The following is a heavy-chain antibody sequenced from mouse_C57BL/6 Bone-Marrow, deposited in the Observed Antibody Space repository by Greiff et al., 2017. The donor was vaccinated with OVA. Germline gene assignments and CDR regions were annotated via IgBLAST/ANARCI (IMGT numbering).Heavy chain of an antibody. J-gene: IGHJ4*01. CDR2: INPYNGGT. D-gene: IGHD1-1*01. Sequence: EVQLQQSGPVLVKPGASVKMSCKASGYTFTDYYMNWVKQSHGKSLEWIGVINPYNGGTSYNQKFKGKATLTVDKSSSTAYMELNSLTSEDFAVYYCARFYYYGSSYAMDYWGQGTSVTVSS. CDR3: ARFYYYGSSYAMDY. V-gene: IGHV1-19*01. CDR1: GYTFTDYY.